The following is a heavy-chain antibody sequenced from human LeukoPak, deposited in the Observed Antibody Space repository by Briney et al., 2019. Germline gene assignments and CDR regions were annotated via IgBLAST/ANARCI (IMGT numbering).Heavy chain of an antibody. Sequence: SETLSLTCAVYGGSFSGYYWSWIRQPPGKGLEWIGEINHSGSTNYNPSLESRVTISVDTSKNQFSLKLSSVTAADTAVYYCARGKPLIFGVVMTSLPGNNWFDPWGQGTLVTVSS. CDR3: ARGKPLIFGVVMTSLPGNNWFDP. J-gene: IGHJ5*02. CDR1: GGSFSGYY. CDR2: INHSGST. V-gene: IGHV4-34*01. D-gene: IGHD3-3*01.